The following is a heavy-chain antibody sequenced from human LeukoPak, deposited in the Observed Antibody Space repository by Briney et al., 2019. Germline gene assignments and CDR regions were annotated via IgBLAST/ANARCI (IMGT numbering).Heavy chain of an antibody. Sequence: PSETLSLTCAVYGGSFSGYYWSWVRQPPGKGLEWIGEINHSGSTNYNPSLKSRVTISVDTSKNQFSLKLSSVTAADTAVYYCARDYDSSGYSDYWGQGTLVTVSS. CDR3: ARDYDSSGYSDY. J-gene: IGHJ4*02. CDR2: INHSGST. V-gene: IGHV4-34*01. CDR1: GGSFSGYY. D-gene: IGHD3-22*01.